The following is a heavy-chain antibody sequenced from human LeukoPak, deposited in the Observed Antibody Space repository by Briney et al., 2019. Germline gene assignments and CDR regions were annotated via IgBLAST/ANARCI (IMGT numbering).Heavy chain of an antibody. CDR2: ISWDGGST. CDR1: GFTFDDYT. V-gene: IGHV3-43*01. CDR3: AKEIDTLGTNAFDI. D-gene: IGHD2-15*01. Sequence: GGSLRLSCAASGFTFDDYTMHWVRQAPGKGLEWVSLISWDGGSTYYADSVRGRFTISRDNSKNSLYLQMNSLRTEDTALYYCAKEIDTLGTNAFDIWGQGTIVTVSS. J-gene: IGHJ3*02.